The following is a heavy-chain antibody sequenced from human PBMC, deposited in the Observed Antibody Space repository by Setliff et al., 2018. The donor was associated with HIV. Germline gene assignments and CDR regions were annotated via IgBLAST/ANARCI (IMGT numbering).Heavy chain of an antibody. J-gene: IGHJ4*02. Sequence: PGGSLRLSCVASGFTFSDYYLNWIRQAPGKGLEWVGRIRDQRNNYATVYAVAVQGRFTISRDDFEKTAYLHMSNLRVEDTAVYYCLTPSHSGVSGYWGQGTLVTVSS. V-gene: IGHV3-73*01. CDR2: IRDQRNNYAT. D-gene: IGHD3-9*01. CDR3: LTPSHSGVSGY. CDR1: GFTFSDYY.